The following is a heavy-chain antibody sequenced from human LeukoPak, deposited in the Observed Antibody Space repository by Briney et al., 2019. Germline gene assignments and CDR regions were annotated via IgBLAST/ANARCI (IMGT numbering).Heavy chain of an antibody. J-gene: IGHJ4*02. Sequence: GGSLRLSCGASGFTVSTTYMTCVRQAPGKGLEWVSVIYTGGSTYYADSVKGRFTISRDISKNTLYLQMNSLRAEDTAVYYCARGAVTAPDYWGQGTLVTVSS. CDR3: ARGAVTAPDY. V-gene: IGHV3-53*01. D-gene: IGHD2-21*02. CDR2: IYTGGST. CDR1: GFTVSTTY.